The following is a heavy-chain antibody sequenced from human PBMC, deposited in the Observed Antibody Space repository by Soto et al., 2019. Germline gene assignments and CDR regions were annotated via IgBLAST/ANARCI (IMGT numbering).Heavy chain of an antibody. Sequence: EVQLVESGGGLVKPGGSLRLSCTVSGFIVSSAWMNWVRQAPGKGLEWVGRIKSKIDGGTTDYAAPVQGRFTISLEDSKYMLYLQMESLRTEDTAVYYCTTAPPRALTEDTARSWGQGTLVTVSS. D-gene: IGHD2-21*02. CDR3: TTAPPRALTEDTARS. CDR1: GFIVSSAW. J-gene: IGHJ5*02. CDR2: IKSKIDGGTT. V-gene: IGHV3-15*07.